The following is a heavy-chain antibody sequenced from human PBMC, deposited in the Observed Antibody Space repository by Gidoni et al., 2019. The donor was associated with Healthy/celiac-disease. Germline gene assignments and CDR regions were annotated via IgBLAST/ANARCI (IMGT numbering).Heavy chain of an antibody. J-gene: IGHJ4*02. CDR1: GGSISSSSYY. Sequence: QLQLQESGPGLVKPSETLSLTCTVSGGSISSSSYYWGWIRQPPGKGLEWIGSIYYSGSTYYNPSLKSRVTISVDTSKNQFSLKLSSVTAADTAVYYCAGQGYYDSSGYYYVGPYWGQGTLVTVSS. D-gene: IGHD3-22*01. CDR2: IYYSGST. V-gene: IGHV4-39*01. CDR3: AGQGYYDSSGYYYVGPY.